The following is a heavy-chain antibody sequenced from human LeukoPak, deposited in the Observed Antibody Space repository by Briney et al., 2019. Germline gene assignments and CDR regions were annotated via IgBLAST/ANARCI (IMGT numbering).Heavy chain of an antibody. J-gene: IGHJ5*02. CDR1: GYTFTGYY. CDR3: ARDCSGGSCYWADWFDP. V-gene: IGHV1-2*02. CDR2: INPNSGGT. D-gene: IGHD2-15*01. Sequence: ASVKVSCKASGYTFTGYYMHWVRQAPGQGLEWMGWINPNSGGTNYAQKFQGRVTMTRDTSISTAYMELSRLRSEDTAVYYCARDCSGGSCYWADWFDPWGQGTLVTVSS.